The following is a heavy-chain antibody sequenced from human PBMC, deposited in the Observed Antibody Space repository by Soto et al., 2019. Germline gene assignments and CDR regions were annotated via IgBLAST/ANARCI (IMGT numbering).Heavy chain of an antibody. J-gene: IGHJ4*02. CDR3: AREPPTSYDYGDYGVLYYFGY. D-gene: IGHD4-17*01. Sequence: QVQLVQSGAEVKKPGASVKVSCKASGYTFTSYGISWVRQAPGQGLEWMGWISAYNGNTNYAQKLQGRVTMTTDTSTSTAYMELRSLRSDDTAVYYCAREPPTSYDYGDYGVLYYFGYWGQGTLVTVSS. V-gene: IGHV1-18*01. CDR1: GYTFTSYG. CDR2: ISAYNGNT.